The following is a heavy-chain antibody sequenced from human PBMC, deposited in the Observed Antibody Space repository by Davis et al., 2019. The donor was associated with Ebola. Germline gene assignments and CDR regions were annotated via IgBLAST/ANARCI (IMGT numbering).Heavy chain of an antibody. CDR1: GFTFDDYA. CDR2: ISWNSGSI. D-gene: IGHD5-24*01. Sequence: GGSLRLSCAASGFTFDDYAMHWVRHAPGKGLEWVSGISWNSGSIGYADSVKGRFTISRDNAKNSLYLQMNSLRAEDTALYYCAKDGYGFPYYFDYWGQGTLVTVSS. CDR3: AKDGYGFPYYFDY. V-gene: IGHV3-9*01. J-gene: IGHJ4*02.